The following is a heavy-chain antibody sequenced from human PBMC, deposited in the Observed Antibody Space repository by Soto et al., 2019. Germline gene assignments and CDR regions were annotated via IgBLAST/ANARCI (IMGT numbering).Heavy chain of an antibody. V-gene: IGHV3-30-3*01. Sequence: QVQLVESGGGVVQPGRSLRLSCAASGFTFSSYAMHWVRQAPGKGLEWVAVISYDGSNKYYADSVKGRFTISRDNSKNTLFLQMNSLRAEDTAVYYCARVGRLHYFDYWSQRTLVTVSS. J-gene: IGHJ4*02. CDR1: GFTFSSYA. CDR2: ISYDGSNK. CDR3: ARVGRLHYFDY. D-gene: IGHD4-17*01.